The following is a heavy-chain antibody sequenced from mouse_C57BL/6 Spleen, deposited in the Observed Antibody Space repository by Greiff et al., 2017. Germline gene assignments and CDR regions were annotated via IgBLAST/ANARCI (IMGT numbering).Heavy chain of an antibody. V-gene: IGHV5-17*01. D-gene: IGHD4-1*01. CDR3: ARRNWDPNYFDY. CDR1: GFTFSDYG. CDR2: ISSGSSTI. Sequence: EVKLQESGGGLVKPGGSLKLSCAASGFTFSDYGMHWVRQAPEKGLEWVAYISSGSSTIYYADTVKGRFTISRDNAKNTLFLQMTSLRSEDTAMYYCARRNWDPNYFDYWGQGTTLTVSS. J-gene: IGHJ2*01.